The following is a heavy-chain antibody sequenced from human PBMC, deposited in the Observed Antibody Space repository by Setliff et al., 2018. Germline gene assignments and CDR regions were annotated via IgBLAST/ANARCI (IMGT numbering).Heavy chain of an antibody. CDR1: GFTFSDYW. CDR2: IKQGGSDQ. CDR3: ARDVFDFRTGAIGP. D-gene: IGHD2-8*02. J-gene: IGHJ5*02. Sequence: GGSLRLSCAASGFTFSDYWMSWVRQAPGKGLEWVANIKQGGSDQFYVESVKGRFTISRDNAKNSLFLQMNSLRVEDTAVYYCARDVFDFRTGAIGPWGQRTRVTVSS. V-gene: IGHV3-7*01.